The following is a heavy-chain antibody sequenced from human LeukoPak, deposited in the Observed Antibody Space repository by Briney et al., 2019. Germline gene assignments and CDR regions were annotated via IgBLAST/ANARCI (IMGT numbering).Heavy chain of an antibody. D-gene: IGHD2-8*01. CDR3: ARGNLVMVYATY. CDR2: IKQDGSEK. CDR1: GFTFSSYW. V-gene: IGHV3-7*05. Sequence: GGSLRLSCAASGFTFSSYWMTWVRQAPGKGLEWVANIKQDGSEKYYVDSVKGRFTISRDNAQNSLYLQMNSLRPEDTAVYYCARGNLVMVYATYWGQGTLVTVSS. J-gene: IGHJ4*02.